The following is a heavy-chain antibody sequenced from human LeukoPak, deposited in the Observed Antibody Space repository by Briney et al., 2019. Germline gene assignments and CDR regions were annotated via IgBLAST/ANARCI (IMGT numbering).Heavy chain of an antibody. CDR2: INASGGST. CDR3: ATHRVLPY. J-gene: IGHJ4*02. CDR1: GYTFTSYG. V-gene: IGHV1-46*01. D-gene: IGHD3-10*01. Sequence: GASVKVSCKASGYTFTSYGISWVRQAPGQGLEWMGIINASGGSTSYAQKLQGRVAMTRDTPTSTAYMELSRLRSDDTAVYYCATHRVLPYWGQGTLVTVSS.